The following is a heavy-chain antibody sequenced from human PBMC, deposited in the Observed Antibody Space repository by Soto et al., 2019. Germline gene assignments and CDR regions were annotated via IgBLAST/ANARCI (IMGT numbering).Heavy chain of an antibody. J-gene: IGHJ4*02. D-gene: IGHD3-22*01. CDR2: ISTYNGLT. V-gene: IGHV1-18*01. CDR1: GYTFTTYG. CDR3: ARGALGYDSRGYFFDY. Sequence: QVQLVQSGADTKKPGDSVKVSCKASGYTFTTYGIAWVRQAPGQGFEWMGWISTYNGLTKYAEKFQGRVTMTTDISTTTAHMELKSIRYDDTAVYFCARGALGYDSRGYFFDYWGQGTLFTVSS.